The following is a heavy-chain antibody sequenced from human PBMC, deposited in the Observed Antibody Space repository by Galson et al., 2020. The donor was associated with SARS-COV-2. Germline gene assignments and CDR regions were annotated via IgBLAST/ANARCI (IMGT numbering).Heavy chain of an antibody. V-gene: IGHV4-39*07. CDR3: AAGAPDIGLKVGATTVFDY. CDR1: GGSISSSSYY. Sequence: SETLSLTCTVSGGSISSSSYYWGWIRQPPGKGLEWIGSIYYSGSTYYNPSIKSRVTISVDTSKNPFSLKLSTVTAADTAVYYCAAGAPDIGLKVGATTVFDYWGQGSLVTVSS. D-gene: IGHD1-26*01. CDR2: IYYSGST. J-gene: IGHJ4*02.